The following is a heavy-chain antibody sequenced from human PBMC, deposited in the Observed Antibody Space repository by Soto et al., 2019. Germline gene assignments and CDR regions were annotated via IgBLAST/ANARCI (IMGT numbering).Heavy chain of an antibody. J-gene: IGHJ4*02. V-gene: IGHV1-18*01. CDR1: GYALTSNG. Sequence: VKVSCKDRGYALTSNGISWVRQAPRQGLEWMGWISAYNGNTNYAQKLQGRVTMTTDTSTSTAYMELRSLRSDDTAVYYCARDSRDLLYYYGSGNFDYWGQGTLVTVSS. CDR2: ISAYNGNT. D-gene: IGHD3-10*01. CDR3: ARDSRDLLYYYGSGNFDY.